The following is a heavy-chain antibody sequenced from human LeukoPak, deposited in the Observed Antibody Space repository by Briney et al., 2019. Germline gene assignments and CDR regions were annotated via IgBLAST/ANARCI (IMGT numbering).Heavy chain of an antibody. D-gene: IGHD6-19*01. J-gene: IGHJ5*02. V-gene: IGHV4-39*07. CDR1: GGSISSSSYY. CDR2: IYYSGST. CDR3: ARGYAQWLVQGNWFDP. Sequence: SETLSLTCTVSGGSISSSSYYWGWIRQPPGKGLEWIGSIYYSGSTNYNPSLKSRVTISVDTSKNQFSLKLSSVTAADTAVYYCARGYAQWLVQGNWFDPWGQGTLVTVSS.